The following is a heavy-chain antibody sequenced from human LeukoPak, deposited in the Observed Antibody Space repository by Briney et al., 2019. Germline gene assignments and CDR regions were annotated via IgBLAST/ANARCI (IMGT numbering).Heavy chain of an antibody. CDR2: ISGSGGST. V-gene: IGHV3-23*01. J-gene: IGHJ3*02. CDR3: AKVRATVRDAFDI. D-gene: IGHD4-17*01. Sequence: GGSLRLSCAASGFTVGSNYMSWVRKAPGKGLEWVSAISGSGGSTYYADSVKGRFTISRDNSKNTLYLQMNSLRAEDTAVYYCAKVRATVRDAFDIWGQGTMVTVSS. CDR1: GFTVGSNY.